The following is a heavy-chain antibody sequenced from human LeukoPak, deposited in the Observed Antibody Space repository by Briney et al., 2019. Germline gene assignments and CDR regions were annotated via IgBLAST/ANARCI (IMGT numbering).Heavy chain of an antibody. CDR1: GYSISNGYY. CDR2: VYHGGNT. J-gene: IGHJ1*01. Sequence: SETLSLTCTVSGYSISNGYYWGWIRQPPGKGLEFIGSVYHGGNTYYKASLKSRVTISLDTSKNQFSLWLSSVTAADTAVYYCARSYSGSFLYWGQGSLVTVSS. V-gene: IGHV4-38-2*02. CDR3: ARSYSGSFLY. D-gene: IGHD1-26*01.